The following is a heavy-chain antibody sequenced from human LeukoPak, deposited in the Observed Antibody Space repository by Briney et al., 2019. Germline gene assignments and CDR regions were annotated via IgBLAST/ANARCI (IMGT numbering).Heavy chain of an antibody. CDR3: AHRHRGVASDI. D-gene: IGHD2-8*02. CDR2: IYENDEK. J-gene: IGHJ3*02. CDR1: GFSFSSGGVG. V-gene: IGHV2-5*01. Sequence: SGPTLVNPRQTLRLTCTFSGFSFSSGGVGVGWIRQPPGKALEWLGVIYENDEKLYSSSLQNRLTITKDTSRNQVVLTMDNMDPVDTATYYCAHRHRGVASDIWGQGTMVTVSS.